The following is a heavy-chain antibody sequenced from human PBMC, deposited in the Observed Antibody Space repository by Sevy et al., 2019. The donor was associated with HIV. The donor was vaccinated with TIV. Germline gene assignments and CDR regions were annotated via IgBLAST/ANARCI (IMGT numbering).Heavy chain of an antibody. D-gene: IGHD2-21*02. Sequence: RGESLKISCKGSGYNFTPYWIGWVRQMPGKGLEWMGIILPSDSDTGYSPSFQGQVTISVDKHINTAYLQWNSLKASDTAIYYCARQGDSDGFDYWGQGTLVTVSS. CDR1: GYNFTPYW. CDR2: ILPSDSDT. J-gene: IGHJ4*02. V-gene: IGHV5-51*01. CDR3: ARQGDSDGFDY.